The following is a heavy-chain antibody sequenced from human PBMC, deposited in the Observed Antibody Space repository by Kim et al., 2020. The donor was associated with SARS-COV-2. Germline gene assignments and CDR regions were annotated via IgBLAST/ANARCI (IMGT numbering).Heavy chain of an antibody. Sequence: GGSLRLSCAASGFTFSSYGMHWVRQAPGKGLEWVAVIWYDGSNKYYADSVKGRFTISRDNSKNTLYLQMNSLRAEDTAVYYCARDWDYYDSSGPMDYWGQGTLVTVSS. CDR2: IWYDGSNK. CDR1: GFTFSSYG. V-gene: IGHV3-33*01. J-gene: IGHJ4*02. D-gene: IGHD3-22*01. CDR3: ARDWDYYDSSGPMDY.